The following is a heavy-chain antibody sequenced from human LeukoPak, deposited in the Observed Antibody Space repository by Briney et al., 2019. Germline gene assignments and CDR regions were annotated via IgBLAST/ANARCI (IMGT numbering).Heavy chain of an antibody. Sequence: GGSLRLSCAASGFTFSSFAMHWVRQAPGKGLEWVAAISSDGRNKYYLDSVKGRFTISRDNSKNTLYLQMNSLRAEDTGVYYCAKGGYSYGTADYWGQGTLVTVSS. V-gene: IGHV3-30*04. CDR2: ISSDGRNK. J-gene: IGHJ4*02. CDR3: AKGGYSYGTADY. CDR1: GFTFSSFA. D-gene: IGHD5-18*01.